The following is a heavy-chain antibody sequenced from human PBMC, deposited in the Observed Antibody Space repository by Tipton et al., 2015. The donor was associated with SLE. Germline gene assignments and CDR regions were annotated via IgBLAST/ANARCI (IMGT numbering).Heavy chain of an antibody. D-gene: IGHD7-27*01. J-gene: IGHJ3*02. CDR3: ARVSPSGRAFDI. V-gene: IGHV4-34*01. CDR2: INHSGST. Sequence: TLSLTCTVSGGSISSYYWSWIRQPPGKGLEWIGEINHSGSTNYNPSLKSRVTISVDTSKNQFSLKLSSVTAADTAVYYCARVSPSGRAFDIWGQGTMVTVSS. CDR1: GGSISSYY.